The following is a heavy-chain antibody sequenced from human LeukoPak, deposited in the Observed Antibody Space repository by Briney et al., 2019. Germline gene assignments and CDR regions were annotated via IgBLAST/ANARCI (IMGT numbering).Heavy chain of an antibody. D-gene: IGHD5-18*01. CDR2: ISSSSSYI. J-gene: IGHJ4*02. CDR3: ARGRTAMVTSLDY. V-gene: IGHV3-21*01. CDR1: GFTFSSYS. Sequence: PGGSLRLSCAASGFTFSSYSMNWVRQAPGKGLEWVSSISSSSSYIYYADSVKGRFTISRDNAKNSLYLQMNSLRAEDTAVYYCARGRTAMVTSLDYWGQGTLVTVSS.